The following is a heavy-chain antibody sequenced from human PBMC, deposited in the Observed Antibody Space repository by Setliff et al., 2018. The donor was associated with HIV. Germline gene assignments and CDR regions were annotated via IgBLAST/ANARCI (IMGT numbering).Heavy chain of an antibody. Sequence: PSETLSLTCGVSGYSISSGYSWGWIRQPPGKGLEWIGIINQSANTYNNPSLKSRVTISVDTSKNQFSLKLTSVTAADTAVYYCASAGSGTRAPPRYWGQGTLVTVS. D-gene: IGHD1-1*01. V-gene: IGHV4-38-2*01. CDR3: ASAGSGTRAPPRY. CDR1: GYSISSGYS. J-gene: IGHJ4*02. CDR2: INQSANT.